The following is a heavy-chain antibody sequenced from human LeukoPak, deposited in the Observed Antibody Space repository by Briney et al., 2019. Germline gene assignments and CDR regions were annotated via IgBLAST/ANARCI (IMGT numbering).Heavy chain of an antibody. D-gene: IGHD3-22*01. J-gene: IGHJ4*02. V-gene: IGHV1-46*01. CDR3: AREQYYSDGSGYATLFDY. CDR1: GYTLTNYY. Sequence: ASVKVSCKASGYTLTNYYIHWVRQAPGQGLEWMGIIDPSTGSTDFAQKFQGRVTMTRDTYTSTVYMELSSLRSEDTAVHYCAREQYYSDGSGYATLFDYWGLGTLVTVSS. CDR2: IDPSTGST.